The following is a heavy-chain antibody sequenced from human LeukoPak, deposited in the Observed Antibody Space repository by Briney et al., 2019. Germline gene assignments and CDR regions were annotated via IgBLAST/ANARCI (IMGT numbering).Heavy chain of an antibody. V-gene: IGHV3-23*01. CDR3: AKDTIAIFGVSLGGYYGMDV. Sequence: GGSLRLSCAASGFTFSSYAMSWVRQAPGRGLEWGSAISGSGGSTYYADSVKGRFTISRDNSKNTLYLQMNSLRAEDTAVYYCAKDTIAIFGVSLGGYYGMDVWGQGTTVTVSS. J-gene: IGHJ6*02. CDR1: GFTFSSYA. D-gene: IGHD3-3*01. CDR2: ISGSGGST.